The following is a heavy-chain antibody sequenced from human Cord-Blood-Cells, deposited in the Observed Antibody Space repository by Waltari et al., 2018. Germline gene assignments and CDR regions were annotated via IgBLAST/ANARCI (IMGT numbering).Heavy chain of an antibody. D-gene: IGHD3-16*02. J-gene: IGHJ5*02. CDR2: INNSGST. Sequence: QVQLQQWGAGLLKPSETLSLTCAVYGGSFSGYYWSWSRPPPGKGLEWIGEINNSGSTNYNPSLKSRVTISVDTSKNQISLKLSSVTAADTAVYYCAREITFGGVIVGRPNWFDPWGQGTLVTVSS. CDR1: GGSFSGYY. V-gene: IGHV4-34*01. CDR3: AREITFGGVIVGRPNWFDP.